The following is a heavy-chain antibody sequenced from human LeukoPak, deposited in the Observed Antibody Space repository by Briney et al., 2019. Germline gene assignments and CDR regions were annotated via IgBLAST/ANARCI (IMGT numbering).Heavy chain of an antibody. CDR2: INPNSGCT. V-gene: IGHV1-2*02. Sequence: GASVKVSCKASGYTFTGYYIHWVRQAPGQGLEWMGWINPNSGCTNYAQKFQGRVTMTRDTSISTAYMELSRLRSDDTAVYYCASYSGLRLGELSLYLIDYWGQGTLVTVSS. J-gene: IGHJ4*02. CDR3: ASYSGLRLGELSLYLIDY. CDR1: GYTFTGYY. D-gene: IGHD3-16*02.